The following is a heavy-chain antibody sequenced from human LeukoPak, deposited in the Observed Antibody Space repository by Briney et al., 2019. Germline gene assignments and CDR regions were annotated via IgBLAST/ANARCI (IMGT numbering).Heavy chain of an antibody. V-gene: IGHV4-59*12. CDR3: ARDLKGGYSYGHDY. CDR1: GGSTSRYY. J-gene: IGHJ4*02. D-gene: IGHD5-18*01. Sequence: SETLSLTCTVSGGSTSRYYWSWIRQPPGKGLEWIGYIYYSGSTNYNPSLKSRVTISVDTSKNQFSLKLSSVTAADTAVYYCARDLKGGYSYGHDYWGQGTLVTVSS. CDR2: IYYSGST.